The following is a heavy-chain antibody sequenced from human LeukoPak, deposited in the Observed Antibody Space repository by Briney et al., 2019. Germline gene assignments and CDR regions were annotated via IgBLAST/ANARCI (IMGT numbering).Heavy chain of an antibody. CDR2: IIPIFGTA. J-gene: IGHJ4*02. Sequence: ASVKVSCKASGYTFTSYDINWVRQAPGQGLEWMGGIIPIFGTANYAQKFQGRVTITADESTSTAYMELSSLRSEDTAVYYCAVWMGFDYWGQGTLVTVSS. CDR1: GYTFTSYD. CDR3: AVWMGFDY. D-gene: IGHD2-2*03. V-gene: IGHV1-69*13.